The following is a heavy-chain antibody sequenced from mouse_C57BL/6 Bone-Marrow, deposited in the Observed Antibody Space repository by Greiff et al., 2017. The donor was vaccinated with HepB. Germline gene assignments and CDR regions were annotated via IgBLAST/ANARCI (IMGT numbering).Heavy chain of an antibody. V-gene: IGHV1-69*01. CDR2: IDPSDSYT. D-gene: IGHD1-1*01. Sequence: QVQLQQPGAELVMPGASVKLSCKASGHTFTSYWMHWVKQRPGQGLEWIGEIDPSDSYTNYNQKFKGKSTLTVDKSSSTAYMQLSSLTSEDSAVYYCARSGSSLDYWGQGTTLTVSS. CDR3: ARSGSSLDY. CDR1: GHTFTSYW. J-gene: IGHJ2*01.